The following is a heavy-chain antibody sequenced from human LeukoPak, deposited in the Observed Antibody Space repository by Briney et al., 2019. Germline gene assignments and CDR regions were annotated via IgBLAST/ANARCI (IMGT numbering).Heavy chain of an antibody. J-gene: IGHJ5*02. D-gene: IGHD6-6*01. CDR2: IIPIFGTA. V-gene: IGHV1-69*13. Sequence: GASVKVSCKASGGTFSSYAISWVRQAPGQGLEWMGEIIPIFGTANYAQKFQGRVTITADESTSTAYMELSSLRSEDTAVYYCASQGEYSSSSGWFDPWGQGTLVTVSS. CDR1: GGTFSSYA. CDR3: ASQGEYSSSSGWFDP.